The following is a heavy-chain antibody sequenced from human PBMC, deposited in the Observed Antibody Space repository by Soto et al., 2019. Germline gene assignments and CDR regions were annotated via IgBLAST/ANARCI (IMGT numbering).Heavy chain of an antibody. V-gene: IGHV3-11*01. CDR3: ARDSRVYYGSGSSVDG. J-gene: IGHJ4*02. D-gene: IGHD3-10*01. CDR1: GFTFSDYY. Sequence: PGGSLRLSCAASGFTFSDYYMSWIRQAPGKGLEWISYISSSGNTVYYADSVEGRFTISRDNAQNSLYLQMNNLRAEDTAVYYCARDSRVYYGSGSSVDGWGQGTLVIVSS. CDR2: ISSSGNTV.